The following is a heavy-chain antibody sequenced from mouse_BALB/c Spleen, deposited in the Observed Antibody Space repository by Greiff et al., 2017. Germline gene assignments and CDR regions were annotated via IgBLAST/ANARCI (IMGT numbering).Heavy chain of an antibody. CDR3: ARQVVAPHYYAMDY. J-gene: IGHJ4*01. Sequence: VKLMESGPQLVRPGASVKISCKASGYSFTSYWMHWVKQRPGQGLEWIGMIDPSDSETRLNQKFKDKATLTVDKSSSTAYMQLSSPTSEDSAVYYCARQVVAPHYYAMDYWGQGTSVTVSS. CDR2: IDPSDSET. D-gene: IGHD1-3*01. CDR1: GYSFTSYW. V-gene: IGHV1S126*01.